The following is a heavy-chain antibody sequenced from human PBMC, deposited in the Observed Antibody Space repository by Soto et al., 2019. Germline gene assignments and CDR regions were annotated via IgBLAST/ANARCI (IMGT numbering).Heavy chain of an antibody. V-gene: IGHV1-18*04. J-gene: IGHJ4*02. CDR3: ARAPQTVAGAGIWY. CDR2: ISGYNGDT. CDR1: GYTFTSYG. D-gene: IGHD6-13*01. Sequence: QVQLVQSGAEVKKPGASVKVSCKASGYTFTSYGISWVRQAPGQGLEWMGWISGYNGDTNYAQKLQGRVTMTTDTPTSTAYMALRSLRSDDTAVYYCARAPQTVAGAGIWYWGQGTLVTVSS.